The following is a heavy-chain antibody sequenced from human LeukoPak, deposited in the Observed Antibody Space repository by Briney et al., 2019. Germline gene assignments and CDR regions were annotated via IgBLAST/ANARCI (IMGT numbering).Heavy chain of an antibody. Sequence: ASVKVSCKASGYTFTGYYMHWVRQAPGQGLEWMGWINPNSGGTNYAQKFQGRVTMTRDTSISTAYMELSRLRSDDTAVYYCARDSSGWSALFDYWGQGTLVTVSS. D-gene: IGHD6-19*01. CDR3: ARDSSGWSALFDY. CDR1: GYTFTGYY. J-gene: IGHJ4*02. CDR2: INPNSGGT. V-gene: IGHV1-2*02.